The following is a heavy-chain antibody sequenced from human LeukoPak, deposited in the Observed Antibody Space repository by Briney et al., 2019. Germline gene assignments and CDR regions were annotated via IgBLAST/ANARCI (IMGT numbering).Heavy chain of an antibody. J-gene: IGHJ4*02. D-gene: IGHD6-13*01. CDR3: AKDAAGPEY. CDR2: ITKSGGST. Sequence: AGGSLRLSCAVSGITFTTIDVSWVRLAPGKGLEWVSTITKSGGSTYYADSVKGRFTISRDNSKDTLYLQMSSLRAEDTAVYYCAKDAAGPEYWGQGTLVTVSS. CDR1: GITFTTID. V-gene: IGHV3-23*01.